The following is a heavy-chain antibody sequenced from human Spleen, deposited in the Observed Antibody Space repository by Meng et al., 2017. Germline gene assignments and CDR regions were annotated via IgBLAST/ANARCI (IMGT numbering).Heavy chain of an antibody. CDR2: INHSGST. Sequence: QGQLHQWGAGLLKPSETLSLTCVVSGGSCSDYYWSWIRQPPGKGLEWIGEINHSGSTNYNPSLESRATISVDTSQNNLSLKLSSVTAADSAVYYCARGPTTMAHDFDYWGQGTLVTVSS. V-gene: IGHV4-34*01. D-gene: IGHD4-11*01. CDR3: ARGPTTMAHDFDY. CDR1: GGSCSDYY. J-gene: IGHJ4*02.